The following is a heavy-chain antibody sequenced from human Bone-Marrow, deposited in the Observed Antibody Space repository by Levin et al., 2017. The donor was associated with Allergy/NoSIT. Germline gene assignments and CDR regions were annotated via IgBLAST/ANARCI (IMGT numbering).Heavy chain of an antibody. Sequence: ASETLSLTCTVSGDSMTNNYWTWIRQTPGKGLEWIGYVYYSGSTNYNPSLKSRVTMSLDMSKSHFSLNLRSVTAADTAVYYCARGATAMEDDAFDVWGQGTLVTVS. CDR1: GDSMTNNY. D-gene: IGHD5-18*01. CDR3: ARGATAMEDDAFDV. V-gene: IGHV4-59*01. CDR2: VYYSGST. J-gene: IGHJ3*01.